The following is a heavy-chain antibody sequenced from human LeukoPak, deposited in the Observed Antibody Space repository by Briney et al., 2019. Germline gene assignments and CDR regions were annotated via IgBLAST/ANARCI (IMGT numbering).Heavy chain of an antibody. D-gene: IGHD3-10*01. J-gene: IGHJ4*02. Sequence: ASVKVSCKASGYTFTDYFIHWVRQAPGQGLEWMGWISPNSGDTNCAQKFQGRVTMTRDTSTTTAYMEVNSLRSDDTAVYYCARDRATYGPEYDDWGQGTLVTVSS. CDR2: ISPNSGDT. V-gene: IGHV1-2*02. CDR3: ARDRATYGPEYDD. CDR1: GYTFTDYF.